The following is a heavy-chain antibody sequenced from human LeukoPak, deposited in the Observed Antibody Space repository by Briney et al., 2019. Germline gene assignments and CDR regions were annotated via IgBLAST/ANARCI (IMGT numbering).Heavy chain of an antibody. J-gene: IGHJ4*02. D-gene: IGHD6-13*01. Sequence: PGGSLRLSCAATGFTLSGHSMNWVRQAPGKGLEWVAVISYDGSNKYYADSVKGRFTISRDNSKNTLYLQMNSLRAEDTAVYYCAKDGPHCASSSCYGDWGQGTLVTVSS. CDR1: GFTLSGHS. CDR3: AKDGPHCASSSCYGD. V-gene: IGHV3-30*18. CDR2: ISYDGSNK.